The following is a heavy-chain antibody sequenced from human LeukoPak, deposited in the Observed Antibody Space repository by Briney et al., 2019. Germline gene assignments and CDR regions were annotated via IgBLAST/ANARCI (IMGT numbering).Heavy chain of an antibody. D-gene: IGHD3-10*01. J-gene: IGHJ6*02. V-gene: IGHV1-2*02. CDR1: GYTFTGYY. CDR3: AREFRELPTYYYYGMDV. Sequence: ASVKVSCKASGYTFTGYYMHWVRQAPGQGLEWMGWINPNSGGTNYAQKFQGRVTMARDTSISTAYMELSRLRSDDTAVYYCAREFRELPTYYYYGMDVWGQGTTVTVSS. CDR2: INPNSGGT.